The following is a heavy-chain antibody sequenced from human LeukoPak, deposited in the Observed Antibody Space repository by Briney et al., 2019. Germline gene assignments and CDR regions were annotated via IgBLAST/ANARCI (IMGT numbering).Heavy chain of an antibody. CDR3: ARMAVTSGNNY. CDR1: GFTFSSYY. D-gene: IGHD2-21*02. Sequence: GGSLRLSCAASGFTFSSYYMHWVRQAPGKGLVWVSHIKSDGSTTSYADSVKGRFTISRDNAKNTLYLQMDSLRAEDTAVYYCARMAVTSGNNYWGQGTLVTVSS. J-gene: IGHJ4*02. CDR2: IKSDGSTT. V-gene: IGHV3-74*01.